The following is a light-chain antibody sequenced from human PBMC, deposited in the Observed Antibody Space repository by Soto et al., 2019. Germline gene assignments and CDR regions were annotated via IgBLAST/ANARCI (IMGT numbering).Light chain of an antibody. J-gene: IGLJ1*01. V-gene: IGLV3-21*04. Sequence: SYELTQPPSVSVAPGKTARITCGGNNIGSKSVHWYQQKPGQAPVLVIYYDSDRPSGIPERFSGSNSGNTATLTIRRVEAGDEADYYCQVWDSSSDRDVFGTGTKVTVL. CDR2: YDS. CDR3: QVWDSSSDRDV. CDR1: NIGSKS.